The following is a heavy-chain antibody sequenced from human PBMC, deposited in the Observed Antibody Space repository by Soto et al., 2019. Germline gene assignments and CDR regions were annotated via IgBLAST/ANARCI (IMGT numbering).Heavy chain of an antibody. CDR2: IWYDGSNK. CDR3: ARDRGFDILTGLDY. D-gene: IGHD3-9*01. J-gene: IGHJ4*02. Sequence: PGGSLRLSCAASGFTFSSYGMHWVRQAPGKGLEWVAVIWYDGSNKYYADSVKGRFTISRDNSKNTLYLQMNSLRAEDTAVYYCARDRGFDILTGLDYWGQGTMVTVYS. CDR1: GFTFSSYG. V-gene: IGHV3-33*01.